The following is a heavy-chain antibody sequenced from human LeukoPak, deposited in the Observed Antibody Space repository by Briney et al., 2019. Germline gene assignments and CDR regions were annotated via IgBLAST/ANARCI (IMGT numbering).Heavy chain of an antibody. CDR3: ARWRYSTSPEWFDP. J-gene: IGHJ5*02. D-gene: IGHD1-26*01. V-gene: IGHV1-46*01. CDR2: INPSGGST. Sequence: ASVKVSCKASGYTFTSYYMHWVRQAPGQGLEWMGIINPSGGSTSYAQKFQGRVTTTRDTSKNQFSLKLSSVTAADTAVYYCARWRYSTSPEWFDPWGQGTLVTVSS. CDR1: GYTFTSYY.